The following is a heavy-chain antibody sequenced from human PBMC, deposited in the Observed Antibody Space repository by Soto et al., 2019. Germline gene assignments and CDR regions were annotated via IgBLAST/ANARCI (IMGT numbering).Heavy chain of an antibody. D-gene: IGHD3-10*01. CDR1: GFNFDVYA. Sequence: QVQLVESGGGVVQPGRSLRLSCAASGFNFDVYAMHSVRQAPGKGLEWVAIISYDGGNEYYADSVKGRFTISRDNSRNTLSLQMNSLRAEDTAVYYCARDMGSHSQFIFEYWGQGALVTVSS. V-gene: IGHV3-30-3*01. CDR3: ARDMGSHSQFIFEY. J-gene: IGHJ4*02. CDR2: ISYDGGNE.